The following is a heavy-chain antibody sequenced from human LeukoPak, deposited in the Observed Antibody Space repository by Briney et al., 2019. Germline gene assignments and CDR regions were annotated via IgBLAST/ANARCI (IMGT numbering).Heavy chain of an antibody. CDR1: GGSFSGYY. J-gene: IGHJ2*01. CDR2: INHSGST. CDR3: ARGNPHWYFDL. V-gene: IGHV4-34*01. Sequence: PSETLSLTCAVYGGSFSGYYWSWIRQPPGKGLEWIGEINHSGSTNYNPSLKSRVTISVDTSKNQFSLKLSSVTAADTAVYYCARGNPHWYFDLWGRGTLVTVSS.